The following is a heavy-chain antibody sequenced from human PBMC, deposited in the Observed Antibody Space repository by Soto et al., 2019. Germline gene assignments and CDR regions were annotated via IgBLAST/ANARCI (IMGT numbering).Heavy chain of an antibody. V-gene: IGHV1-69*13. J-gene: IGHJ3*02. D-gene: IGHD5-12*01. CDR1: GGTFSSYA. CDR3: ASGSADSGYERNDAFDI. Sequence: ASVKVSCKASGGTFSSYAISWVRQAPGQGLEWMGGIIPIFGTANYAQKFQGRVTITADESTSTAYMELSSLRSEDTAVYYCASGSADSGYERNDAFDIWGQGTMVTVSS. CDR2: IIPIFGTA.